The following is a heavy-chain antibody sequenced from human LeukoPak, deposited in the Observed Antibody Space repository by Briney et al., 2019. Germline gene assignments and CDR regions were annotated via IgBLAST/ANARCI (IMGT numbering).Heavy chain of an antibody. CDR3: ARGRYFGDY. Sequence: ASVKVSCKASGGTFSSYAISWVRQAPGQGLEWMGGIIPIFGTANYAQKFQGRVTMTRDTSTSTVYMELSSLRSEDTAVYYCARGRYFGDYWGQGTLVTVSS. CDR1: GGTFSSYA. V-gene: IGHV1-69*05. D-gene: IGHD3-9*01. CDR2: IIPIFGTA. J-gene: IGHJ4*02.